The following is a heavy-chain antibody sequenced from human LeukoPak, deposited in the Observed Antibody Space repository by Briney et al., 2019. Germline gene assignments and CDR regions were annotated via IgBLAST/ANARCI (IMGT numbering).Heavy chain of an antibody. V-gene: IGHV3-53*01. CDR1: GFTVSSNY. Sequence: GGSLRLSCAASGFTVSSNYMSWVRQAPGKGLEWVSVIYSGGSTYYADSVKGRFSISRDNSKNALYLQMNSLRAEDTAVYYCARERKSGRRIFDYWGQGTLVTVSS. J-gene: IGHJ4*02. CDR2: IYSGGST. CDR3: ARERKSGRRIFDY. D-gene: IGHD3-3*01.